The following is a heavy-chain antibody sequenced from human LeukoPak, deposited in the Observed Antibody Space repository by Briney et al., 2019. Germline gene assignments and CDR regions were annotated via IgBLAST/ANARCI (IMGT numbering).Heavy chain of an antibody. V-gene: IGHV1-2*02. CDR1: GYTFTSYD. CDR3: ARGDGYSSSYWFDP. D-gene: IGHD6-6*01. J-gene: IGHJ5*02. CDR2: INPNSGGT. Sequence: ASVKVSCKASGYTFTSYDINWVRQATGQGLEWMGWINPNSGGTNYAQKFQGRVTMTRDTSISTAYMELSRLRSDDTAVYYCARGDGYSSSYWFDPWGQGTLVTVSS.